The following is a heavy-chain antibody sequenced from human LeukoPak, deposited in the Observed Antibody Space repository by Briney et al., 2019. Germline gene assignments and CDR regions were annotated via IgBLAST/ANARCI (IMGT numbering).Heavy chain of an antibody. V-gene: IGHV3-48*02. Sequence: PGGSLRLSCAASGFTFSSYSMNWGRQAPGKGLEWVSYISSSSTIYYADSVKGRFTISRDNAKNSLYLQMNSLRDEDTAVYYCTSVATDGYWGQGTLVTVSS. CDR2: ISSSSTI. CDR3: TSVATDGY. J-gene: IGHJ4*02. D-gene: IGHD4-17*01. CDR1: GFTFSSYS.